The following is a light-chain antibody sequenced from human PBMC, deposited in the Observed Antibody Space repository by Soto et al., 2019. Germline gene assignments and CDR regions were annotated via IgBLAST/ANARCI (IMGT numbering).Light chain of an antibody. CDR2: TAA. CDR1: QRITTY. J-gene: IGKJ2*01. CDR3: QQRYSTPYT. V-gene: IGKV1-39*01. Sequence: IHMAQSPSSLSASVGDRVTITCRASQRITTYLNWYQQKPGKAPKLLISTAATLQGGVPSRFSGSGYETDFTLSITTLQPEDFATYFCQQRYSTPYTFGQGTKLEIK.